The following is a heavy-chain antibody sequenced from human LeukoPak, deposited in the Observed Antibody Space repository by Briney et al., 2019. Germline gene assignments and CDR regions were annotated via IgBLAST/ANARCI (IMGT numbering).Heavy chain of an antibody. D-gene: IGHD6-13*01. CDR3: ARALAAGWFDP. Sequence: SVKVSCKASGGTFSSYAISWVRQAPGQGLEWMGGIIPIFGTANYAQKLQGRVTMTTDTSTSTAYMELRSLRSDDTAVYYCARALAAGWFDPWGQGTLVTVSS. V-gene: IGHV1-69*05. CDR1: GGTFSSYA. CDR2: IIPIFGTA. J-gene: IGHJ5*02.